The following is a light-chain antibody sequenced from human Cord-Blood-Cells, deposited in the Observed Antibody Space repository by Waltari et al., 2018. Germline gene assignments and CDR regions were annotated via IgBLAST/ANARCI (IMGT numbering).Light chain of an antibody. CDR3: SSYTSSSTWV. CDR1: SSDVGGYNS. J-gene: IGLJ3*02. Sequence: QSALTQPASVSESPGQSIPIPCTGTSSDVGGYNSVSWYQQHPGKSPKLMIYDVSQRPSGVSNRFSGSTSGNTASLTISGLQAEDEADYYCSSYTSSSTWVFGGGTKLTVL. V-gene: IGLV2-14*01. CDR2: DVS.